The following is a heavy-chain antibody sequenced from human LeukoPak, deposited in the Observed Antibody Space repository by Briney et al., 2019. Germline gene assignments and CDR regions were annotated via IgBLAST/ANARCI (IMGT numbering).Heavy chain of an antibody. CDR2: ISGSGAST. Sequence: SGGSLRLSCLTSGFTLSTNAMSWVRQAPGKGLEWISGISGSGASTYYADSVKGRFTISRDDSRNTLYLQMNSLRAEDTAVYYCARRYCSGGSCYLDYWGQGTLVTVSS. V-gene: IGHV3-23*01. CDR3: ARRYCSGGSCYLDY. D-gene: IGHD2-15*01. CDR1: GFTLSTNA. J-gene: IGHJ4*02.